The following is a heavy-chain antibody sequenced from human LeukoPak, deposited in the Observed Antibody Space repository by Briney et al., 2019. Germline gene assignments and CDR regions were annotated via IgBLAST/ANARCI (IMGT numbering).Heavy chain of an antibody. D-gene: IGHD1-1*01. CDR3: ARREPFWDRLGTGTGWFDP. Sequence: GESLKISCKGSGYSFTSYWIGWVRQMPGKGLEWMGIIYPGDSDTRYSPSFQGQVTISADKSISTAYLQWSSLKASDTAMYYCARREPFWDRLGTGTGWFDPWGQGTLVTVSS. CDR1: GYSFTSYW. J-gene: IGHJ5*02. CDR2: IYPGDSDT. V-gene: IGHV5-51*01.